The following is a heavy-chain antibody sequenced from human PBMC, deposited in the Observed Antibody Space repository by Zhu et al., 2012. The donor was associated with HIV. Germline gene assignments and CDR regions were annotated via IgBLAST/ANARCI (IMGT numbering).Heavy chain of an antibody. J-gene: IGHJ3*02. Sequence: QVQLQQWGAGLLKPSETLSLTCAVYGGSFSGYYWTWIRQSPGEGLEWIGEINHSGTTDYSPSLRSRAHHLSRHVQEPVFLKLASVTAADTAVYYCARPLISYNYGYLRAFEIWGQGTVVTVSS. D-gene: IGHD3-22*01. V-gene: IGHV4-34*02. CDR1: GGSFSGYY. CDR3: ARPLISYNYGYLRAFEI. CDR2: INHSGTT.